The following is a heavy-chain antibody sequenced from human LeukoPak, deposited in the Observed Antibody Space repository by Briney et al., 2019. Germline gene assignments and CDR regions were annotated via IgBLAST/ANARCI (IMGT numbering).Heavy chain of an antibody. CDR1: GGSISSYY. CDR3: AKGDDSSSSHPYFDY. V-gene: IGHV4-59*01. D-gene: IGHD6-6*01. J-gene: IGHJ4*02. CDR2: IYYSGST. Sequence: PSETLSLTCTVSGGSISSYYWSWIRQPPGKGLEWIGYIYYSGSTNYNPSLKSRVTISVDTSKNQFSLKLSSVTAADTAVYYCAKGDDSSSSHPYFDYWGQGTLVTVSS.